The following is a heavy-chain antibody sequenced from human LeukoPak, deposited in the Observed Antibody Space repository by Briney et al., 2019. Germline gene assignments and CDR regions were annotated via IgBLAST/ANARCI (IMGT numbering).Heavy chain of an antibody. J-gene: IGHJ6*02. CDR1: GFTFSSYA. CDR3: ANAGRDSSSTISCGMDV. CDR2: ISGSGGST. V-gene: IGHV3-23*01. D-gene: IGHD6-13*01. Sequence: GGSLRLSCAASGFTFSSYAMSWVRQAPGKGLEWVSAISGSGGSTYYADSVKGRFTISRDNSKNTLYLQMNSLRAEDTAGYYCANAGRDSSSTISCGMDVWGQGTTVTVSS.